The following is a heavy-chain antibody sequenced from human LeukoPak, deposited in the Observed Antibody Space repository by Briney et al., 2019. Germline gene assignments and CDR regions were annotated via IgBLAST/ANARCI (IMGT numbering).Heavy chain of an antibody. J-gene: IGHJ4*02. CDR3: ARSVAVAGTFDY. CDR1: GYSFTSYW. CDR2: IYPGDSDT. D-gene: IGHD6-19*01. V-gene: IGHV5-51*01. Sequence: GESLQIFFQGSGYSFTSYWIGWGRQMPGKGLEGMGIIYPGDSDTRYSPSFQGQVTISADKSISTAYLQWSSLKASDTAMYYCARSVAVAGTFDYWGQGTLVTVSS.